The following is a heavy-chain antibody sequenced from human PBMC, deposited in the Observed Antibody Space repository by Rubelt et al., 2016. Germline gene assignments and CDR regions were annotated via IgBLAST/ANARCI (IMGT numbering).Heavy chain of an antibody. CDR2: LKSKTDGETT. D-gene: IGHD3-22*01. Sequence: EVQLLESGGGLEQPGGSLRLSCAASGFTFNSYAMSWVRQAPGKGLEWVGRLKSKTDGETTDYAAPVKGRLTISRDESKNTLYLQMNSLKTEDAAVYYCSTGPFYYYDGSGYYESGLDYWGQGTLVTVSS. CDR1: GFTFNSYA. V-gene: IGHV3-15*01. J-gene: IGHJ4*02. CDR3: STGPFYYYDGSGYYESGLDY.